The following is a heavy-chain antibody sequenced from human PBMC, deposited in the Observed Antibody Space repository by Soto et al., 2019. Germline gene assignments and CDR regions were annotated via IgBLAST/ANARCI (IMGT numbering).Heavy chain of an antibody. CDR2: IIPIFGTA. CDR3: ARLAYYDFP. Sequence: SVKVSCKASGYTFTSYGISWVRQAHGQGLEWMGGIIPIFGTANYAQKFQGRVTITADESTSTAYMELSSLRSEDTAVYYCARLAYYDFPWGQGTLVTVSS. CDR1: GYTFTSYG. V-gene: IGHV1-69*13. J-gene: IGHJ5*02. D-gene: IGHD3-3*01.